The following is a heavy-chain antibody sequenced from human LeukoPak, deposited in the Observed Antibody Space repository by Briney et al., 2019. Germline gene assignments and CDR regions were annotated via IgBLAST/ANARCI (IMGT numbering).Heavy chain of an antibody. CDR2: IQSGGTT. J-gene: IGHJ4*02. CDR1: GFTVSSDY. CDR3: ARCRGYSYGYEDY. D-gene: IGHD5-18*01. V-gene: IGHV3-53*01. Sequence: PGGSLRLSCAASGFTVSSDYMNWVRQAPGKGLEWVSVIQSGGTTYYADSVKGRFTISRDISKNTLYLQMDSLRAEDTAVYYCARCRGYSYGYEDYWGQGTLVTVSS.